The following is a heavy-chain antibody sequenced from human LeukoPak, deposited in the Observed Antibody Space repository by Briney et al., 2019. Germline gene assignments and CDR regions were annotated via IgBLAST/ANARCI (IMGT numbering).Heavy chain of an antibody. D-gene: IGHD6-6*01. CDR1: GGTFSSYA. Sequence: ASVKVSCKASGGTFSSYAISWVRQAPGQGLEWMGGIIPIFGTANYAQEFQGRVTITADESTSTAYMELSSLRSEDTAVYYCARGFSSIAARPTLYYFDYWGQGTLVTVSS. CDR3: ARGFSSIAARPTLYYFDY. J-gene: IGHJ4*02. CDR2: IIPIFGTA. V-gene: IGHV1-69*01.